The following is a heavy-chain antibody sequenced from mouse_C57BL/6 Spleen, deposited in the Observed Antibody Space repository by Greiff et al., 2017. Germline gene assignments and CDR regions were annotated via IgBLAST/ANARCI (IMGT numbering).Heavy chain of an antibody. D-gene: IGHD2-13*01. Sequence: VQLVESGAELVKPGASVKLSCKASGYTFTEYTIHWVKQRSGQGLEWIGWVYPGSGSIQYNENFKDKATFTADKSSSTVYMELSSLTSEDSAVYYCARPDEGDYWYFYFWGTGTTVTVSS. J-gene: IGHJ1*03. CDR2: VYPGSGSI. CDR3: ARPDEGDYWYFYF. CDR1: GYTFTEYT. V-gene: IGHV1-62-2*01.